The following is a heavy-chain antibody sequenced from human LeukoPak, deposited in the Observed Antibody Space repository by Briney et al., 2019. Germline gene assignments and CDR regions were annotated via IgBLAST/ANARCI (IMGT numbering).Heavy chain of an antibody. Sequence: GGSLRLSCAASGFIVSHKYMPWVRQSPGKGLEWLSIIYTGGNTVSAESVKGRFIISRDNSTNTVHLQMNSLRDDDTAVYYCARGQIDLLRNYFDSWGPGTLVAVSS. J-gene: IGHJ4*02. V-gene: IGHV3-66*01. CDR1: GFIVSHKY. CDR2: IYTGGNT. CDR3: ARGQIDLLRNYFDS. D-gene: IGHD3-22*01.